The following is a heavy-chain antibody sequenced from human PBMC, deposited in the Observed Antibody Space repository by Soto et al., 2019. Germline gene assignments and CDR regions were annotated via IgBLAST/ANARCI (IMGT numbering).Heavy chain of an antibody. CDR2: ISSSSSYI. D-gene: IGHD4-4*01. Sequence: GGSLRLSCAASGFTFSSYSMNWVRQAPGKGLEWVSSISSSSSYIYYADSVKGRFTISRDNAKNSLYLQMNSLRAEDTAVYYCARGHLDDYTPYYYYMDVWGKGTTVTVSS. CDR3: ARGHLDDYTPYYYYMDV. V-gene: IGHV3-21*01. CDR1: GFTFSSYS. J-gene: IGHJ6*03.